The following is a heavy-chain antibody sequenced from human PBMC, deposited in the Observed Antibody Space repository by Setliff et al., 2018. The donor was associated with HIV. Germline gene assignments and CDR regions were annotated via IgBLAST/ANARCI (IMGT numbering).Heavy chain of an antibody. CDR1: GFTFSSYS. D-gene: IGHD1-1*01. Sequence: GGSLRLSCAASGFTFSSYSMNWVRQAPGKGLEWVSSISSSGSYIYYADSVKGRFTSSRDNGKNSLYLQINSLKTEDTAVYYCSTTLEGNEYKECWGQGTQVTVSS. J-gene: IGHJ4*02. CDR3: STTLEGNEYKEC. CDR2: ISSSGSYI. V-gene: IGHV3-21*03.